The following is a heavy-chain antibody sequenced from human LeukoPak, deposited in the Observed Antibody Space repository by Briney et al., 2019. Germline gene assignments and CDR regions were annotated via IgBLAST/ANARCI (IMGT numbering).Heavy chain of an antibody. V-gene: IGHV3-66*01. J-gene: IGHJ4*02. D-gene: IGHD6-19*01. CDR2: LHSGGST. CDR3: AREDSGRIDS. CDR1: GFTVSTNY. Sequence: GGSLRLSCVASGFTVSTNYMSWVRQAPGKGLEWVSVLHSGGSTSYADSVKGRFTISRDNSKDTLYLQMSSLRVDDTAVYYCAREDSGRIDSWGQGTLVTVSS.